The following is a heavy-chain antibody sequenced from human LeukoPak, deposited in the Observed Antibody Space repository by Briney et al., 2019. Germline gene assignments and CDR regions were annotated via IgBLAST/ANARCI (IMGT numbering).Heavy chain of an antibody. CDR2: INHSGST. D-gene: IGHD2-2*01. J-gene: IGHJ5*02. V-gene: IGHV4-34*01. CDR3: ASIVVVPAAHNWFDP. CDR1: GGSFSGYY. Sequence: SETLSLTCAVYGGSFSGYYWSWIRQPPGKGLEWIGEINHSGSTNYNPSLKSRVTISVDTSKNQFSLKLSSVTAADTAVYYCASIVVVPAAHNWFDPWGQGTLVTVSS.